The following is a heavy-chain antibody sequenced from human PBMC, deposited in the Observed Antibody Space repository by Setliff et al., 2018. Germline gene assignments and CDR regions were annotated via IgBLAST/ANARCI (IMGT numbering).Heavy chain of an antibody. CDR3: ARHSSRPY. V-gene: IGHV4-39*01. J-gene: IGHJ4*02. CDR1: GGSISSYY. Sequence: SETLSLTCTVSGGSISSYYWGWIRQPPGKGLEWIGSIYYSGSTYYNPSLKSRVTISVDTSKNQFSLKLSSVTAADTAVYYCARHSSRPYWGQGTLVTVSS. CDR2: IYYSGST.